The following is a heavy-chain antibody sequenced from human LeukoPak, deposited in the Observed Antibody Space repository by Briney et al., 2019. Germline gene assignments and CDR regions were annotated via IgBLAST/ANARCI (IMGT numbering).Heavy chain of an antibody. V-gene: IGHV3-30*18. Sequence: GGSLRLSCAASGFTFNTYDMHWVRQAPGKGLEWVAVISFDGRNKYYADSVKGRITISRDNSKDTLYLLMNSLRAEDTAVYYCAKDRSNTWYYFDYWGQGTLVTVSS. CDR2: ISFDGRNK. J-gene: IGHJ4*02. CDR3: AKDRSNTWYYFDY. CDR1: GFTFNTYD. D-gene: IGHD6-13*01.